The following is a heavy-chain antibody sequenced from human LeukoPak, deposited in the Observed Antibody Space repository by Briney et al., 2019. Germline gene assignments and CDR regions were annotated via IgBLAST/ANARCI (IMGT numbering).Heavy chain of an antibody. Sequence: PGGSLRLSCAASGFTFSSYDMHWVRQATGKGLEWVSAIGTAGDTYYAGSVKGRFTISRENAKNTLYLQMNSLRAGDTAVYYCARGHGDYDAFDIWGQGTMVTVSS. D-gene: IGHD4-17*01. CDR1: GFTFSSYD. V-gene: IGHV3-13*01. CDR3: ARGHGDYDAFDI. CDR2: IGTAGDT. J-gene: IGHJ3*02.